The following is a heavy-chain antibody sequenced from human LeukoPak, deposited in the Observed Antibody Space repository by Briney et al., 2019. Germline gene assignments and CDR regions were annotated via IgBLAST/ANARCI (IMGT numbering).Heavy chain of an antibody. CDR2: ISSSGSTI. V-gene: IGHV3-11*01. CDR3: ARARAGGRTYYYYGMDV. CDR1: GFTFSDYY. D-gene: IGHD2-15*01. J-gene: IGHJ6*02. Sequence: GGSLRLSCAASGFTFSDYYMSWIRQAPGKGLEWVSYISSSGSTIYYADSVKGRFTISRDNAKNSLYLQMNSLRAEDTAVHYCARARAGGRTYYYYGMDVWGQGTTVTVSS.